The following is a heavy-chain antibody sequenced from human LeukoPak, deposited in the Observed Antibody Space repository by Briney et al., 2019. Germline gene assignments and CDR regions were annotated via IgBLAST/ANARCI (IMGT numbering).Heavy chain of an antibody. J-gene: IGHJ4*02. V-gene: IGHV3-48*04. Sequence: GGSLRLSCAASGFTFSSFGMHWVRQAPGKGLEWISFIGISGTTIYYSDSVKGRFTISRDNAKNSLYLQMNSLRAEDTAVYFCARNDGYTYGYFYFDSWGQGTQVTVSS. D-gene: IGHD5-18*01. CDR2: IGISGTTI. CDR1: GFTFSSFG. CDR3: ARNDGYTYGYFYFDS.